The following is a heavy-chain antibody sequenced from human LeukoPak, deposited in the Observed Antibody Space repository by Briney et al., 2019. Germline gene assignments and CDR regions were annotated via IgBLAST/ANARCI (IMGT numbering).Heavy chain of an antibody. J-gene: IGHJ5*02. CDR2: IHNSGRA. V-gene: IGHV4-30-4*01. CDR3: AREAGNYYLYTWFDP. D-gene: IGHD3-10*01. Sequence: SQTLSLTCTVSGGSISSGDYCWSWIRQTPGKGLEWIGYIHNSGRAYFNPSLKSRLNISVDTSKNQLSLKLTSVTATDTAVYYCAREAGNYYLYTWFDPWGQGTLVTVSS. CDR1: GGSISSGDYC.